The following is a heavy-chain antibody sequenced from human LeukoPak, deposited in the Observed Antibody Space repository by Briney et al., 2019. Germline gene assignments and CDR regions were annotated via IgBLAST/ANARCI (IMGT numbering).Heavy chain of an antibody. J-gene: IGHJ4*02. V-gene: IGHV4-59*11. CDR1: GGSISSHH. D-gene: IGHD3-10*01. CDR3: ASGITMVRGVIR. CDR2: MYNTGST. Sequence: PSETLSLTCTVSGGSISSHHWSWFRQAPGKGLEWIGYMYNTGSTNLNPSLKSRVTISVDTSKNQFSLKLSSVTAADTAVYYCASGITMVRGVIRWGQGTLVTVSS.